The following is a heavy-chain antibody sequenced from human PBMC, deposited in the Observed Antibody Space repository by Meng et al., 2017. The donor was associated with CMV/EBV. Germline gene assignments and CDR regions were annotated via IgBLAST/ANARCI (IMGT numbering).Heavy chain of an antibody. CDR1: GGSISSYY. J-gene: IGHJ3*02. V-gene: IGHV4-59*01. CDR3: ARVGSSWYSRAFDI. Sequence: SEPLSLTCTVAGGSISSYYWSWIRQPPGKGLEWIGYIYYSGSTNYNPSLKSRVTISVDTSKNQFSLKLSSVTAADTAVYYCARVGSSWYSRAFDIWGQGTMVTVSS. CDR2: IYYSGST. D-gene: IGHD6-13*01.